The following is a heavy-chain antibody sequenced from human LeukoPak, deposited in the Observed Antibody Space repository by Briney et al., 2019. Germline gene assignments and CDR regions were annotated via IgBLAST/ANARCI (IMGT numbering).Heavy chain of an antibody. CDR3: AKGGVDPHPIY. CDR1: GFTPSSNY. V-gene: IGHV3-53*01. D-gene: IGHD5-12*01. J-gene: IGHJ4*02. CDR2: IYSGGNT. Sequence: GGSLRLSCTASGFTPSSNYMSWVRQAPGKGLGWRSVIYSGGNTYYTDSVKGRFTISRENSKNTVYLQMNSLRAEDTAVYYCAKGGVDPHPIYWGRGTLVTVSS.